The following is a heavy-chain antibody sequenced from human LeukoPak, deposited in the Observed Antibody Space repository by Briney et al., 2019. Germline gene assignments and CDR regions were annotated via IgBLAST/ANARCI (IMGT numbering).Heavy chain of an antibody. CDR1: GGSFSGYY. V-gene: IGHV4-34*01. Sequence: SETLSLTCAVYGGSFSGYYWSWIRQPPGKGLKWIGEINHSGTTNYNTSHKSRVTISVDTSKNQFSLKLSSVTAADTAVYYCASSFVVVPAAQYYYYYYMDVWGKGTTVTVSS. D-gene: IGHD2-2*01. J-gene: IGHJ6*03. CDR2: INHSGTT. CDR3: ASSFVVVPAAQYYYYYYMDV.